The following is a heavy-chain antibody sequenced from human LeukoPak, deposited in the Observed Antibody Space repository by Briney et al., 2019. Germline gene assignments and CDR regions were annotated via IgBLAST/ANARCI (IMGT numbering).Heavy chain of an antibody. D-gene: IGHD3-3*01. CDR1: GGSISSSSYY. V-gene: IGHV4-61*05. CDR2: IHYSGST. CDR3: AGRITISGVVKTGAFDI. J-gene: IGHJ3*02. Sequence: SETLSLTCTVSGGSISSSSYYWSWIRQTPGMRLEWIGSIHYSGSTKYNPSLKSRLTMSVDTSNSQFSLRLSSVTAADTARYYCAGRITISGVVKTGAFDIWGQGTMVTVSS.